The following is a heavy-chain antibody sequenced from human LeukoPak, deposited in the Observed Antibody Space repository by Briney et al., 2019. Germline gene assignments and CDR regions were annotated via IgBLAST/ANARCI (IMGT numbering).Heavy chain of an antibody. CDR1: GYTFTSYA. CDR2: INAGNGNT. D-gene: IGHD6-13*01. Sequence: ASVKVSCKASGYTFTSYAMHWVRQAPGQRLEWMGWINAGNGNTKYSQEFQGRVTITRDTSASTAYMELSSLRSEDMAVYYCARSRGRIAAAAVGSWYAFDIWGQGTMVTVSS. J-gene: IGHJ3*02. V-gene: IGHV1-3*03. CDR3: ARSRGRIAAAAVGSWYAFDI.